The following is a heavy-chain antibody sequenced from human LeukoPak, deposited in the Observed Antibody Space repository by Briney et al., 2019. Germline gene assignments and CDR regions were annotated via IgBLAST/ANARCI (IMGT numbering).Heavy chain of an antibody. CDR2: INPNGGGT. V-gene: IGHV1-2*02. D-gene: IGHD3-10*01. Sequence: ASVTVSCKASGYTFMDSFMHWVRQAPGQRLEWMAWINPNGGGTHYAQKFQGRVTLTLDTPISTAYMELNSLRSDDSAIYYCARDLTGASGDYWGQRTPVTVS. CDR3: ARDLTGASGDY. J-gene: IGHJ4*02. CDR1: GYTFMDSF.